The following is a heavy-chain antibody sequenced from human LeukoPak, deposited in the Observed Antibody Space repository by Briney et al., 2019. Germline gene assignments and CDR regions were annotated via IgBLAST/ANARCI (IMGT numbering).Heavy chain of an antibody. J-gene: IGHJ3*02. Sequence: PGGSLRLSCAASGFTFSSYGMHWVRQAPDKGLEWVAVIRYDGSNKYYADSVKGRFTISRDNSKNTLYLQMNSLRAEDTAVYYCARDRGAAGTGDDAFDIWGQGTMVTVSS. CDR2: IRYDGSNK. CDR3: ARDRGAAGTGDDAFDI. D-gene: IGHD6-13*01. CDR1: GFTFSSYG. V-gene: IGHV3-33*01.